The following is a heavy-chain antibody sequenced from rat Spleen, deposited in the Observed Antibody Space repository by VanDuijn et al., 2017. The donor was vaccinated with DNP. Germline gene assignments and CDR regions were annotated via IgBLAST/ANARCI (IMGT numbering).Heavy chain of an antibody. CDR1: GFSLTNYG. CDR3: TRESWGHVMDG. D-gene: IGHD5-1*01. Sequence: QVQLKESGPGLVQPSQTLSLTCTVSGFSLTNYGVIWVRQSPGKGLEWVGIIWGDGNTDYNSALKSRLSINRDTSKSQVFLKLNSLQTDDTAIYYCTRESWGHVMDGWGQGASVTVSS. J-gene: IGHJ4*01. CDR2: IWGDGNT. V-gene: IGHV2S75*01.